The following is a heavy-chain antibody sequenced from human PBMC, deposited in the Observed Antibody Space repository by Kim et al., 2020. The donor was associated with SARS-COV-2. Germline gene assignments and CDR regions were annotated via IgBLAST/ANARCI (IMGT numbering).Heavy chain of an antibody. J-gene: IGHJ4*02. D-gene: IGHD6-13*01. CDR3: ATSWQAAAGS. Sequence: STTYTPSFKNRVTISLDTSKNQFSLELSSVTAADTAVYYCATSWQAAAGSWGQGTLVTVSS. CDR2: ST. V-gene: IGHV4-59*01.